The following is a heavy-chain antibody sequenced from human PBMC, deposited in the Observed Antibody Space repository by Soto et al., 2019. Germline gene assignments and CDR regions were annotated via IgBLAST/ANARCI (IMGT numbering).Heavy chain of an antibody. J-gene: IGHJ4*02. CDR2: IFSSGST. D-gene: IGHD5-12*01. CDR1: GGSINTFY. Sequence: SETLSLTCTVSGGSINTFYWSWVRQPAGKGLEWIGRIFSSGSTSFNPSLESRVAMSVDTSKNHFSLNLSSVTAADMAVYYCAREGSYSAYNFAHGIQLWSFDFWGRGALVTVSS. V-gene: IGHV4-4*07. CDR3: AREGSYSAYNFAHGIQLWSFDF.